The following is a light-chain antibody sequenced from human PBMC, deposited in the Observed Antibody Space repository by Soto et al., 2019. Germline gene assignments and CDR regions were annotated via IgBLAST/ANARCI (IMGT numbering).Light chain of an antibody. CDR3: QQYNSYSA. V-gene: IGKV1-5*01. CDR2: DAS. J-gene: IGKJ1*01. CDR1: QSISSW. Sequence: DIQMTQSPSTLSASVGDRVTITCRASQSISSWLAWYQQKPGKAPKLLIYDASSLESGVPSRFSGSGSGTAFTLTISSLQPDDFATSYCQQYNSYSAFGQGTKVEIK.